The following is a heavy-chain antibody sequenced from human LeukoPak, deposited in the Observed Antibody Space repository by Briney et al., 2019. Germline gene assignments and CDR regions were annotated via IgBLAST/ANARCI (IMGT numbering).Heavy chain of an antibody. D-gene: IGHD1-1*01. Sequence: PSETLSLTCTVSGGSISINSYYWGWIRQPPGKGLEWIGNIYFRGSTYYNPSLQSRVTISVDTSRNQFSLTLSSVTAADTAVYYCARASIRLNFDSWGQGTLVTVSS. V-gene: IGHV4-39*07. CDR1: GGSISINSYY. CDR2: IYFRGST. CDR3: ARASIRLNFDS. J-gene: IGHJ4*02.